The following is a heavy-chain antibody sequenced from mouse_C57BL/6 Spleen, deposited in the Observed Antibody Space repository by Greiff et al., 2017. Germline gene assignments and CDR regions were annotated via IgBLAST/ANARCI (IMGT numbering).Heavy chain of an antibody. CDR2: FYPGSGSI. V-gene: IGHV1-62-2*01. Sequence: QVQLQQSGAELVKPGASVKLSCKASGYTFTEYTIHWVKPRSGQGLEWIGWFYPGSGSIKYNEKFKDKATLTADKSSSTVYMELSRLTSEDSAVYFCARHSDSSGYGRNYFDYWGQGTTLTVSS. J-gene: IGHJ2*01. CDR1: GYTFTEYT. CDR3: ARHSDSSGYGRNYFDY. D-gene: IGHD3-2*02.